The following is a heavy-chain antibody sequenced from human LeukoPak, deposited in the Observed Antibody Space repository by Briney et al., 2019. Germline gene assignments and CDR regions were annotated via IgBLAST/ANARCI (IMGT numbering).Heavy chain of an antibody. J-gene: IGHJ6*03. Sequence: GGSLRLSCAASGFTFDDYAMHWVRQAPGKGLEWVSLISWDGGSTYYADSVKGRFTISRDNSKNSLYLQMNSLRAEDTALYYCAKDIQSEDTAMVTLMDVWGKGTTVTVSS. D-gene: IGHD5-18*01. V-gene: IGHV3-43D*03. CDR3: AKDIQSEDTAMVTLMDV. CDR2: ISWDGGST. CDR1: GFTFDDYA.